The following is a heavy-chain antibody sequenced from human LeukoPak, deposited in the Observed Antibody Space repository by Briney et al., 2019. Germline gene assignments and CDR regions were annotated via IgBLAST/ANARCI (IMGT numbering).Heavy chain of an antibody. J-gene: IGHJ4*02. CDR3: EASIAAAGKTYSSGWKIDY. D-gene: IGHD6-13*01. CDR1: GFTFSSYE. CDR2: ISSSGSTI. Sequence: PGGSLRLSCAASGFTFSSYEMNWVRQAPGKGLEWVSYISSSGSTIYYADSVKGRFTISRAKAKNSLYLQMNSLRAEDTAVYYCEASIAAAGKTYSSGWKIDYCGQGTLVTVSS. V-gene: IGHV3-48*03.